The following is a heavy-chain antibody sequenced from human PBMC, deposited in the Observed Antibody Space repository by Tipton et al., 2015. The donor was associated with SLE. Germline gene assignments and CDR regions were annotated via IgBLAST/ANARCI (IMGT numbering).Heavy chain of an antibody. CDR1: GGSISSYY. CDR3: ERVQGYYDSSGYYDY. Sequence: TLSLTCTVSGGSISSYYWSWIRQPPGKGLEWIGYIYYSGSTNYNPSLKSRVTISVDTSKNQFSLKLSSVTAADTAVYYCERVQGYYDSSGYYDYWGQGTLVTVSS. CDR2: IYYSGST. V-gene: IGHV4-59*01. D-gene: IGHD3-22*01. J-gene: IGHJ4*02.